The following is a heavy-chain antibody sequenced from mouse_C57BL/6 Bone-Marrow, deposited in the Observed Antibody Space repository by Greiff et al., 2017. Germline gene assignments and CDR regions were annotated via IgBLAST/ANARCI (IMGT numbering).Heavy chain of an antibody. CDR3: ARPRFYGSSPYYVDY. D-gene: IGHD1-1*01. CDR1: GYTFTDYY. CDR2: INPYNGGT. J-gene: IGHJ2*01. Sequence: EVKLQESGPVLVKPGASVKMSCKASGYTFTDYYMNWVKQSHGKSLEWIGVINPYNGGTSYNQKFKGKATLTVDKSSSTAYMELNSLTSEDSAVYYCARPRFYGSSPYYVDYWGKGTTLTVSS. V-gene: IGHV1-19*01.